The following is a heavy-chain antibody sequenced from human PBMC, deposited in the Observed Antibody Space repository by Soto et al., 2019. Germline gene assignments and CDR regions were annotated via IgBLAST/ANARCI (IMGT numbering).Heavy chain of an antibody. D-gene: IGHD6-19*01. Sequence: QVQLQQWGAGLLKPSETLSLTCAVYGGSFSGYYWSWIRQPPGKGLEWIGEINQSGSTNYNASLKSRVTISVDTSKNQSSLQLSSVTAADTAVYYCARVIAVAGAFDYWGQGTLVTVSS. J-gene: IGHJ4*02. CDR1: GGSFSGYY. CDR2: INQSGST. CDR3: ARVIAVAGAFDY. V-gene: IGHV4-34*01.